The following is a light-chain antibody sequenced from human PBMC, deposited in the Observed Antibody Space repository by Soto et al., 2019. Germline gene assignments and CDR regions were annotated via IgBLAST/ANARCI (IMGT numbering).Light chain of an antibody. CDR2: EGS. J-gene: IGLJ2*01. CDR3: RSYAGSSLEVV. Sequence: QSALTQPASVSGSPGQSITISCTGTSSDVGSYNLVSWYQQHPGKAPKLMIYEGSKRPSGVSNRFSGSKSGNTASLTISGLQAEDEADYYCRSYAGSSLEVVFGGGTKLTVL. CDR1: SSDVGSYNL. V-gene: IGLV2-23*01.